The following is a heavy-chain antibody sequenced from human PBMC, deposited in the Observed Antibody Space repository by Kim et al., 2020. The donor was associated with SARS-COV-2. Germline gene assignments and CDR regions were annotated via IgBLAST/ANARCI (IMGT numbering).Heavy chain of an antibody. Sequence: SETLSLTCTVSGGSISSSSYYWGWIRQPPGKGLEWIGSIYYSGSTYYNPSLKSRVTISVDTSKNQFSLKLSSVTAADTAVYYCARHKEALYYYGSGSYLDIWGQGTMVTVSS. V-gene: IGHV4-39*01. CDR2: IYYSGST. D-gene: IGHD3-10*01. CDR1: GGSISSSSYY. CDR3: ARHKEALYYYGSGSYLDI. J-gene: IGHJ3*02.